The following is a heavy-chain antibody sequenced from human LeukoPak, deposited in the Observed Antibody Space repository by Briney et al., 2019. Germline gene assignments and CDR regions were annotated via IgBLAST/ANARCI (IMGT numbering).Heavy chain of an antibody. CDR2: INPNSGGT. V-gene: IGHV1-2*02. J-gene: IGHJ4*02. Sequence: GASVKVSCKASGYTFTGYYVHWVRQAPGQGPEWMGWINPNSGGTNYALKFQGRVTMTRDTSITTSYMELSSLRCDDTAIYYCVRGGALYYDFWDWGQGTLVTVSS. CDR1: GYTFTGYY. D-gene: IGHD3-3*01. CDR3: VRGGALYYDFWD.